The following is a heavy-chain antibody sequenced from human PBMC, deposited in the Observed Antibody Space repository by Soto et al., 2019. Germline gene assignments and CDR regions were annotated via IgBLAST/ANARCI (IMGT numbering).Heavy chain of an antibody. J-gene: IGHJ6*02. CDR3: ARDKERYFDWLSTYYYYGMDV. CDR2: IYYSGST. V-gene: IGHV4-31*03. D-gene: IGHD3-9*01. Sequence: PSETLSLTCTVSGGSISSGGYYWSWIRQHPGKGLEWIGYIYYSGSTYYNPSLKSRVTISVDTSKNQFSLKLSSVTAADTAGYYCARDKERYFDWLSTYYYYGMDVWGQGTTVTVSS. CDR1: GGSISSGGYY.